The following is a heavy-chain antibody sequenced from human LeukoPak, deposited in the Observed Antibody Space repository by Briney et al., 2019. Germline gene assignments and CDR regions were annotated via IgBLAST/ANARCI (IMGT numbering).Heavy chain of an antibody. CDR3: ASGGYSYGYVPPL. V-gene: IGHV1-2*02. D-gene: IGHD5-18*01. J-gene: IGHJ4*02. CDR1: GYTFTSYA. Sequence: ASVKVSCKASGYTFTSYAMNWVRQAPGQGLEWMGWINPNSGGTNYAQKFQGRVTMTRDTSISTAYMELSRLRSDDTAVYYCASGGYSYGYVPPLWGQGTLVTVSS. CDR2: INPNSGGT.